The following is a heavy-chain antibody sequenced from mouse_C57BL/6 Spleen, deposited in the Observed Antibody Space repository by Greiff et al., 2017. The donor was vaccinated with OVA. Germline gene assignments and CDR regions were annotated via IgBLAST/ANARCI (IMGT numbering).Heavy chain of an antibody. V-gene: IGHV1-54*01. J-gene: IGHJ4*01. Sequence: VQLQQSGAELVRPGTSVKVSCKASGYAFTNYLIEWVKQRPGQGLEWIGVINPGSGGTNYNEKFKGKATLTADKSSSTAYMQISSLTSEDSAVYFCARRKLFNYAMDYWGQGTSVTVSS. CDR3: ARRKLFNYAMDY. CDR1: GYAFTNYL. CDR2: INPGSGGT.